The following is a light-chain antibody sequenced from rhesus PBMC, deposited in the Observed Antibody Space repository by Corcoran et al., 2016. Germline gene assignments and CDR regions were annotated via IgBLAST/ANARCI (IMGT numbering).Light chain of an antibody. CDR2: DAY. CDR1: QSVSSR. CDR3: QQESNWSLT. J-gene: IGKJ4*01. Sequence: EIVMTQSPATLSLSPGERATLSCRASQSVSSRLAWYQQKPGQAPRLLIDDAYSRVTGIPARFSGSGSGTDFTLTISSLEPEDVAVYFCQQESNWSLTFGGGTKVEIK. V-gene: IGKV3-17*02.